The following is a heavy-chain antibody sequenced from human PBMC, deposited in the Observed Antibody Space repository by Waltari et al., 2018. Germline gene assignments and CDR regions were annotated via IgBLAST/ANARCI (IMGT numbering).Heavy chain of an antibody. CDR2: VSVTGGT. CDR1: GGSVTTYS. V-gene: IGHV4-4*09. Sequence: QVTLQQSGPRVVKPSGTLSLTCTVSGGSVTTYSWSWVRQPPGKGLEWIGYVSVTGGTNYSPTLQSRVTLSADPSENQVSLTLTSVTAADTAVYYCAKSWNTHYYYYIDVWGKGTTVTVSS. CDR3: AKSWNTHYYYYIDV. J-gene: IGHJ6*03. D-gene: IGHD1-1*01.